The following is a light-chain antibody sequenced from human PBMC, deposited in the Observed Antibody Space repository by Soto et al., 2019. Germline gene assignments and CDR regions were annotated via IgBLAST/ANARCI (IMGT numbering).Light chain of an antibody. CDR1: QSVMTK. CDR3: QQYSDWHPWT. V-gene: IGKV3-15*01. J-gene: IGKJ1*01. CDR2: SAS. Sequence: EIVMTQSPDTLSVSPGERASLSCRASQSVMTKLAWYQKKPGQAPRLLMYSASIRATGIPARFSGSGSGTEFSLTISSLQPEDFAIYYCQQYSDWHPWTFGQGTKVDIK.